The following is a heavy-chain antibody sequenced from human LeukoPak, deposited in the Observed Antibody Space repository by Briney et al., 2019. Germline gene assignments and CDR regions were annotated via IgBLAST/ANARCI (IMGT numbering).Heavy chain of an antibody. CDR1: GFTFSSYW. CDR2: INSDGSST. J-gene: IGHJ4*02. CDR3: AKDRGPVGWCFDY. Sequence: PGGSLRLSCAASGFTFSSYWMHWVRQAPGKGLVWVSRINSDGSSTSYADSVRGRFTISRDNSKNTLYLQMNSLRAEDTAVYYCAKDRGPVGWCFDYWGQGTLVTVSS. V-gene: IGHV3-74*01. D-gene: IGHD6-19*01.